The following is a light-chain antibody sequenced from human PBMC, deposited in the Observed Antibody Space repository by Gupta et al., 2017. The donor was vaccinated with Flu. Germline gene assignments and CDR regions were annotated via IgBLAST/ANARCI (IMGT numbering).Light chain of an antibody. CDR1: SLRSYY. J-gene: IGLJ3*02. CDR3: NSRDSSGNHLSWV. Sequence: SSELTQDPAVSVALGQTVRITCQGDSLRSYYASWYQQKPGQAPVVVIYGENNRPSGIPDRFSGSSSGNTASLTITRAQAEDEADYYCNSRDSSGNHLSWVFGGGTKLTVL. CDR2: GEN. V-gene: IGLV3-19*01.